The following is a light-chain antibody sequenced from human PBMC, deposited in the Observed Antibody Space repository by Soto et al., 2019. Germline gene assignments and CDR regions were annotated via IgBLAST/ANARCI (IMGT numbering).Light chain of an antibody. CDR2: RVS. J-gene: IGKJ3*01. CDR1: QNIFNY. Sequence: DIPMTQSPSSLSASVGDRVTITCRASQNIFNYLNWYQQKPGKAPKLLIYRVSSLQSGVPSMFTGSGSGTDFTLTISSLQPEDFATDYCQQSYSTPRTSGPGNKVNIK. V-gene: IGKV1-39*01. CDR3: QQSYSTPRT.